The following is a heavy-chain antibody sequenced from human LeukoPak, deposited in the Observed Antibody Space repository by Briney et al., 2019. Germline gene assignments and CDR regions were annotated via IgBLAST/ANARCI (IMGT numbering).Heavy chain of an antibody. V-gene: IGHV3-15*01. D-gene: IGHD5-12*01. CDR3: TTGGYGGQFDY. Sequence: GGSLRLSCAASGFAFSNAWVSWVRQAPGKGLEWVGRIKSKTDGGATDYAAPVKGRFTISRDDSKNTLYLQMNSLKTEDTAVYYCTTGGYGGQFDYWGQGTLVTVSS. J-gene: IGHJ4*02. CDR1: GFAFSNAW. CDR2: IKSKTDGGAT.